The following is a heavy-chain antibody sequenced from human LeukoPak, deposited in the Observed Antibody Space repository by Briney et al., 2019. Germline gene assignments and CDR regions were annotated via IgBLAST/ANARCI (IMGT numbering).Heavy chain of an antibody. Sequence: SETLSLTCTVSGGSISSYYWSWIRQPPGKGLEWIGYIYYSGSTNYNPSLKSRVTISVDTSKNQFSLKLSSVTAADTAVYYCARGDTMVRGVANWFDPWGQGTLVTVSS. CDR1: GGSISSYY. D-gene: IGHD3-10*01. CDR2: IYYSGST. V-gene: IGHV4-59*01. CDR3: ARGDTMVRGVANWFDP. J-gene: IGHJ5*02.